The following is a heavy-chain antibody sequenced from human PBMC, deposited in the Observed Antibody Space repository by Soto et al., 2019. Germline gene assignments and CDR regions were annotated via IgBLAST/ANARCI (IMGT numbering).Heavy chain of an antibody. CDR2: IYHSGST. CDR1: GGSISSGGYS. CDR3: ASRLEMATDGDAFDT. Sequence: PSETLSLTCAVSGGSISSGGYSWSWIRQPPGKGLEWIGYIYHSGSTYYNPSLKSRVTISVDRSKNQFSLKLSSVTAADTAVYYCASRLEMATDGDAFDTWGQGTMVTVSS. D-gene: IGHD5-12*01. J-gene: IGHJ3*02. V-gene: IGHV4-30-2*01.